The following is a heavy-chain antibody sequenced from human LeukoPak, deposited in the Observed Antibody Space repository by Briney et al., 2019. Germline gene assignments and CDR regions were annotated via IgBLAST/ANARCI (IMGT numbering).Heavy chain of an antibody. V-gene: IGHV3-48*02. Sequence: GSLRLSCAASGFTFSSYSMNWVRQAPGKGLEWVSYISSSSSTIYYADSVKGRFTISRDNAKNSLYLQMNSLRDEDTAVYYCARDLVVVVAATRDYYGMDVWGQGTTVTVSS. CDR3: ARDLVVVVAATRDYYGMDV. CDR1: GFTFSSYS. CDR2: ISSSSSTI. D-gene: IGHD2-15*01. J-gene: IGHJ6*02.